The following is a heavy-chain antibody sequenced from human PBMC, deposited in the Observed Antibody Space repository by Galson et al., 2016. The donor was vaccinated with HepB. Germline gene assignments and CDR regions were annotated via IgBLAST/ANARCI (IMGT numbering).Heavy chain of an antibody. D-gene: IGHD6-6*01. J-gene: IGHJ6*02. V-gene: IGHV1-18*01. Sequence: SVKVSCKASGYTFVSFGISWVRQVPGQGLEWMGWISPHNGNTKYGRKFEGRVIMTADTSTRTVYLELRSLRHDDTAAYFCARSGFLPGAAPTYIEHNHYYGMDVWGQGTTVTVSS. CDR1: GYTFVSFG. CDR2: ISPHNGNT. CDR3: ARSGFLPGAAPTYIEHNHYYGMDV.